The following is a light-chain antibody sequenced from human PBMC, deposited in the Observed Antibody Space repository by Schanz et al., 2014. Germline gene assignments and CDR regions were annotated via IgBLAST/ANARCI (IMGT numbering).Light chain of an antibody. CDR3: QQNNNWPPGGT. J-gene: IGKJ1*01. CDR2: GAS. Sequence: EIVLTQSPGTLSLSPGERATLSCRASQSVSSGYLAWYQQKPGQAPRLLIYGASRRAAGIPDRFSGSGSGTDFSLTISRLEPEDFAVYYCQQNNNWPPGGTFGQGTKVEFK. V-gene: IGKV3-20*01. CDR1: QSVSSGY.